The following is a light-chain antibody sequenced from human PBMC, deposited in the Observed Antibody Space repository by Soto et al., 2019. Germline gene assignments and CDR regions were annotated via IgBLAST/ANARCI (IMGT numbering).Light chain of an antibody. CDR2: KAS. CDR3: QQYNSYSPWT. Sequence: MTQSPSSLSALVGDRVTITCRARQGISNFLAWYQQKPGKAPKLLIYKASSLESGVPSRFSGSGSGTEFTLTIRSLQPDDFATYYCQQYNSYSPWTFGQGTTVDIK. V-gene: IGKV1-5*03. J-gene: IGKJ1*01. CDR1: QGISNF.